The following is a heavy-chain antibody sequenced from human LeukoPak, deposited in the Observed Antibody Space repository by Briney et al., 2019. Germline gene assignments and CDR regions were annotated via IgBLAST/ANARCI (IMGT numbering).Heavy chain of an antibody. CDR3: ARGPNSNWSGLDF. D-gene: IGHD6-6*01. J-gene: IGHJ4*02. V-gene: IGHV3-74*01. CDR1: GFSFSGHW. CDR2: ISPTGSTT. Sequence: GGSLRLSCTASGFSFSGHWMHWARQLPGKGLVWVSRISPTGSTTSDADSVKGRFTVSRDNAKNTLYLQVNNLRAEDTAVYYCARGPNSNWSGLDFWGQGTLLTVSS.